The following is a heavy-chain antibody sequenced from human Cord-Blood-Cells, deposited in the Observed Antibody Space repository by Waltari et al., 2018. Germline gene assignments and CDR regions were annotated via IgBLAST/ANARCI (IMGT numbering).Heavy chain of an antibody. V-gene: IGHV1-8*03. CDR3: RFSRVGDAFDI. J-gene: IGHJ3*02. CDR2: MNPDSGNT. D-gene: IGHD1-26*01. Sequence: QVQLVQSGAEVKKTGASVKVSCKASGYTSTRYDINWVRQATGKGLEGVVCMNPDSGNTGYDQKFQGRVNITGNTSISTAYMELSSLGSEDTAVYYCRFSRVGDAFDIWGQGTMVTVSS. CDR1: GYTSTRYD.